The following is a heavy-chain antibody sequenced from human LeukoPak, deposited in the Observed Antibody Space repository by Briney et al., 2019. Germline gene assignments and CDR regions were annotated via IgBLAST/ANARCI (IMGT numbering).Heavy chain of an antibody. CDR3: ARDRSSAAFDI. V-gene: IGHV1-69*05. CDR1: GYTFTSSY. Sequence: AASVKLSCKASGYTFTSSYIHWVRQAPGQGLEWMGRIIPIFGTANYAQKFQGRVTITTDESTSTAYMELSSLRSEDTAVYYCARDRSSAAFDIWGQGTMVTVSS. CDR2: IIPIFGTA. J-gene: IGHJ3*02.